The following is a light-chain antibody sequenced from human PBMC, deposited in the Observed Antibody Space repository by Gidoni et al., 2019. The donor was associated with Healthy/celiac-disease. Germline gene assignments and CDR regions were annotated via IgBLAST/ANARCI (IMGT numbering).Light chain of an antibody. Sequence: EIVMTQSPATLSVSPGERATLSCRASQSVSSNLAWYQQKPGQAPRLLIYGASTRATGIPARFSGSGSGTEFTPTISSLQSEDFAVYYCQQYNNWPPLTFXGXTKVXIK. V-gene: IGKV3-15*01. CDR1: QSVSSN. CDR2: GAS. CDR3: QQYNNWPPLT. J-gene: IGKJ4*01.